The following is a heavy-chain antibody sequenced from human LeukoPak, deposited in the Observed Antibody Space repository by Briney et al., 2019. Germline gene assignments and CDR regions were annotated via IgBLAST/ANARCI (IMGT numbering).Heavy chain of an antibody. Sequence: GGSLRLSCAAAAFTFSSNAMSWVRQAPGKGLEWVSAIIVGVGSTYYADSVKGRFTISRANSKNTLYLQMNSLRAEDTAVYYCAKDLEGGSGWLFDYWGQGTLVTVSS. D-gene: IGHD6-19*01. CDR2: IIVGVGST. V-gene: IGHV3-23*01. J-gene: IGHJ4*02. CDR3: AKDLEGGSGWLFDY. CDR1: AFTFSSNA.